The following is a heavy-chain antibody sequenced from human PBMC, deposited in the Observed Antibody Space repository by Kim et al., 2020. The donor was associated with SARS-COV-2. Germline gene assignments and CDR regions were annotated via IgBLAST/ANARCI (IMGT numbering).Heavy chain of an antibody. CDR2: INPSGGST. D-gene: IGHD3-16*01. CDR1: GYTFTSYY. CDR3: AREAGIMITFGGVMGY. V-gene: IGHV1-46*01. J-gene: IGHJ4*02. Sequence: ASVKVSCKASGYTFTSYYMHWVRQAPGQGLEWMGIINPSGGSTSYAQKFQGRVTMTRDTSTSTVYMELSSLRSEDTAVYYCAREAGIMITFGGVMGYWGQGTLVTVSS.